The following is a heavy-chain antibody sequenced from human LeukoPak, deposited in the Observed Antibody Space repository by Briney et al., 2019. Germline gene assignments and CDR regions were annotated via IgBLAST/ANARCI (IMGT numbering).Heavy chain of an antibody. CDR3: AKDSTEGKYCYDSSGRGPFDY. V-gene: IGHV3-23*01. Sequence: PGGSLRLSCAASGFTFSSYAMSWVRQAPGKGLEWVSAISGSGGSTYYADSVKGRFTISRDNSKNTLYLQMNSLRAEDTAVYYCAKDSTEGKYCYDSSGRGPFDYWGQGTLVTVSS. CDR2: ISGSGGST. CDR1: GFTFSSYA. D-gene: IGHD3-22*01. J-gene: IGHJ4*02.